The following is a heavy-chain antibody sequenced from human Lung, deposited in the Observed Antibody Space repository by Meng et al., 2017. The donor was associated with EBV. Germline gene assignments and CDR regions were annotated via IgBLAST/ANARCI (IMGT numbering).Heavy chain of an antibody. D-gene: IGHD3-10*01. CDR2: ISGSGGST. Sequence: EVQLLESGGGLVQPGGSLRLCFAASGFTFSSYAMSWVRQAPGKGLEWVSAISGSGGSTYYADSVKGRFTISRDNSKNTLYLQMNSLRAEDTAVYYCAKGPHYYGSGRYFDYWSQGTMVTVSA. CDR1: GFTFSSYA. J-gene: IGHJ4*02. CDR3: AKGPHYYGSGRYFDY. V-gene: IGHV3-23*01.